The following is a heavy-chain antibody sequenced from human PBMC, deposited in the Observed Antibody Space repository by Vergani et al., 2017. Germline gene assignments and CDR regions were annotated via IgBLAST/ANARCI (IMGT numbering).Heavy chain of an antibody. V-gene: IGHV3-30*02. CDR3: AKEGGGYCSVGTCYPEY. J-gene: IGHJ4*02. D-gene: IGHD2-15*01. Sequence: QVQLVESGGGVVQPGGSLRLSCAASGFTFNSYGMHWVRQAPGKGLEWVASIRSDESRRYYGDSMEGPFTISRDNSKNTLYLQMKSLRPEDTAVYYCAKEGGGYCSVGTCYPEYWAQGTLVTVSS. CDR1: GFTFNSYG. CDR2: IRSDESRR.